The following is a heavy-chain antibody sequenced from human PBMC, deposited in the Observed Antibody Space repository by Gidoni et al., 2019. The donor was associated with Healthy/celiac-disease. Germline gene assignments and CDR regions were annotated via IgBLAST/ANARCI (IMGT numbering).Heavy chain of an antibody. J-gene: IGHJ4*02. V-gene: IGHV4-39*01. CDR2: IYSSGST. Sequence: QLQLQGSGPGLVKASETLSLTCTVAGGTLSSSSYYWGWIRQPPGKGLEWIGSIYSSGSTYYNPSLKSRGTISGDTSKNQFSLKLSSVTAADTAVYYCARLGGRGIAVAGTRGSWGQGTLVTVSS. CDR3: ARLGGRGIAVAGTRGS. CDR1: GGTLSSSSYY. D-gene: IGHD6-19*01.